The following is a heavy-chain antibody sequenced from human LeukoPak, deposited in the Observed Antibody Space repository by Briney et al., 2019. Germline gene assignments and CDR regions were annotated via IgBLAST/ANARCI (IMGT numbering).Heavy chain of an antibody. CDR3: ARRGGSSWSSFDY. D-gene: IGHD6-13*01. J-gene: IGHJ4*02. CDR2: VSGFGGST. V-gene: IGHV3-23*01. Sequence: GGSLRLSCAASGFIFDNYAMNWVRQAPGKGLEWLTGVSGFGGSTYYAASAKGRFTISRDNSGNTLFLQLNNLRVEDTAVYYCARRGGSSWSSFDYWGQGSLVTVSS. CDR1: GFIFDNYA.